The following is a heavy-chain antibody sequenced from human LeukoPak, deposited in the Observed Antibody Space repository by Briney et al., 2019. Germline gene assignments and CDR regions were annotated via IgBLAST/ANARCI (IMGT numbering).Heavy chain of an antibody. CDR1: GGSISSYY. V-gene: IGHV4-59*01. D-gene: IGHD2/OR15-2a*01. J-gene: IGHJ4*02. CDR3: ARQGSYSNAIGMGY. Sequence: SETLSLTCTVSGGSISSYYWSWIRQPPGKGLEWIGYIYYSGSTNYNPSLKSRVTISVDTSKNQFSLKLSSVTAADTAVYYCARQGSYSNAIGMGYWGQGTLVTVSS. CDR2: IYYSGST.